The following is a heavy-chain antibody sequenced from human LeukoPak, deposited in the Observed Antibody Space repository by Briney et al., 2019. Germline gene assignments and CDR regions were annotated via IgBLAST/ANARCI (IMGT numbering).Heavy chain of an antibody. CDR3: VRGGWELDY. CDR1: GFTVRDFW. V-gene: IGHV3-7*03. Sequence: GSLRLSCAASGFTVRDFWMAWFRQAQGKGLEWVAHIKEDGTAKYYADSVRGQFTIFKDNDRNSLSLQMNSLRVEDTAVYYCVRGGWELDYWGQGTLVTVAS. CDR2: IKEDGTAK. D-gene: IGHD4-23*01. J-gene: IGHJ4*02.